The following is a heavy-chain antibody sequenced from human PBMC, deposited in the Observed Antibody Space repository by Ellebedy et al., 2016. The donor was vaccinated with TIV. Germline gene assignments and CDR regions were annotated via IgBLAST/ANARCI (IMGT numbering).Heavy chain of an antibody. CDR2: ISSNSSTI. J-gene: IGHJ4*02. D-gene: IGHD4-17*01. CDR3: ARDPTARSTVTGLGDY. Sequence: PGGSLRLSCAASGVTLSSYSMNWVRQAPGKGLEWVSYISSNSSTIYYADSVKGRFTISRDNAKNSLYLQMNSLRAEDTAVYYCARDPTARSTVTGLGDYWGQGTLVTVSS. CDR1: GVTLSSYS. V-gene: IGHV3-48*01.